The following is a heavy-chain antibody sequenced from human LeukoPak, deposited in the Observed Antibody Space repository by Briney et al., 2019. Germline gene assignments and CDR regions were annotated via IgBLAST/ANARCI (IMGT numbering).Heavy chain of an antibody. J-gene: IGHJ3*02. D-gene: IGHD3-10*01. CDR3: ARVLIWTYGSGNYYKGAFDI. CDR1: GFTFLSYG. Sequence: GGSLRLSCAASGFTFLSYGMHWVRQAPGKGLEWVAFIRYDGSNKYYADSVKGRFTISRDNSKNTLYLQMNSLRAEDTAVYYCARVLIWTYGSGNYYKGAFDIWGQGTMVTVFS. V-gene: IGHV3-30*02. CDR2: IRYDGSNK.